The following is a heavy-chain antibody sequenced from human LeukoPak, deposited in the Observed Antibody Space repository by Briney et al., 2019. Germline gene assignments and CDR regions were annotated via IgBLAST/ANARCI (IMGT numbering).Heavy chain of an antibody. CDR2: IIPIFGTA. Sequence: GASVKVSCKASGYTFTNYGISWVRQAPGQGLEWMGGIIPIFGTANYAQKFQGRVTITADESTSTAYMELSSLRSEDTAVYYCARGQYQLLQNWFDPWGQGTLVTVSS. D-gene: IGHD2-2*01. CDR3: ARGQYQLLQNWFDP. J-gene: IGHJ5*02. V-gene: IGHV1-69*13. CDR1: GYTFTNYG.